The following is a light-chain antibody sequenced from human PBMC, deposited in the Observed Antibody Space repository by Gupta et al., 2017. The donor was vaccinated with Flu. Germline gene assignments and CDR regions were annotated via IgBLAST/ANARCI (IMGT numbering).Light chain of an antibody. Sequence: QSALTQPPSASGSPGQSVPISCTGTSSDVGAYKYVSWYQQHPGKAPKLIIYEVSNRPSGVPDRFSGSKSGNTASLTVSGLQAEDEADYYCNSYAGGNNLLSGGGTKLTVL. CDR2: EVS. V-gene: IGLV2-8*01. CDR3: NSYAGGNNLL. CDR1: SSDVGAYKY. J-gene: IGLJ2*01.